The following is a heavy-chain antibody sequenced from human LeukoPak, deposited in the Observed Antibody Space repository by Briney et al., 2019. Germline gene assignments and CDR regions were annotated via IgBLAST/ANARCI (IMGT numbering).Heavy chain of an antibody. J-gene: IGHJ4*02. D-gene: IGHD6-19*01. V-gene: IGHV1-69*05. CDR1: GGTFSSYA. CDR2: IIPIFGTA. CDR3: ASGPLIAVAGTSYFDY. Sequence: SVKVSCKASGGTFSSYAISWVRQAPGQGLEWMGGIIPIFGTANYAQKFQGRVAITTDESTSTAYMELSSLRSEDTAVYYCASGPLIAVAGTSYFDYWGQGTLVTVSS.